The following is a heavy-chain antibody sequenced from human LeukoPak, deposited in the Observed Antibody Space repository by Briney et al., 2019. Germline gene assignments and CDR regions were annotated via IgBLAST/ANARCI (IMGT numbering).Heavy chain of an antibody. CDR2: INGDGRNI. D-gene: IGHD3-9*01. V-gene: IGHV3-74*01. CDR1: GLTFSSYW. CDR3: TRDLMDYDVSTGLHHYYMDV. J-gene: IGHJ6*02. Sequence: GGSLRLSCVASGLTFSSYWMHCVRQDPRKGLVWVSRINGDGRNINYADSVRGRFTTSRDNAKNTLYLQMNTLRVEDTAVYYCTRDLMDYDVSTGLHHYYMDVWGQGTTVTVSS.